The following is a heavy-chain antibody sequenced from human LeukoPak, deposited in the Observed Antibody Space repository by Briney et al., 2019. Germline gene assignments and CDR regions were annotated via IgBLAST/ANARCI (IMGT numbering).Heavy chain of an antibody. CDR1: GFTVSSNY. V-gene: IGHV3-7*01. CDR2: IKHDGSEK. Sequence: PGGSLRLSCAASGFTVSSNYMSWVRQAPGKGLEWVANIKHDGSEKYYVDSVKGRFTISRDNAKNSVYLQVSSLRAEDTAVYYCARAQPAAIDYWGQGTLVTVSS. CDR3: ARAQPAAIDY. D-gene: IGHD2-2*01. J-gene: IGHJ4*02.